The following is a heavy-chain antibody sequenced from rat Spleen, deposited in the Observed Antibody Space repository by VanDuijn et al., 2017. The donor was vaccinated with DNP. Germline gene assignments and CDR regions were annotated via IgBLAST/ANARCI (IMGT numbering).Heavy chain of an antibody. J-gene: IGHJ4*01. Sequence: EVQLVESGGDLVQPGRSLKLSCVASGFTFNYYWMAWIRQVPGKGLEWIASITGGSGTTSYPDSVKGRFTISRDNAKSTLYLQMNSLRSEDTATYYCAKDRTGGFAMDAWGQGTSVTVSS. D-gene: IGHD4-1*01. CDR3: AKDRTGGFAMDA. CDR2: ITGGSGTT. CDR1: GFTFNYYW. V-gene: IGHV5-31*01.